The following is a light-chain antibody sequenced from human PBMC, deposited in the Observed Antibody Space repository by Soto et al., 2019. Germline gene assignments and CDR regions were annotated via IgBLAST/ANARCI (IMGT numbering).Light chain of an antibody. J-gene: IGKJ5*01. V-gene: IGKV3-11*01. Sequence: EIVLTQSPATLSLSPGERATLSCRASQSVSNLLAWYQQKPGQAPRLLIYDASNRATGIPVRFSGSGSGTDFTLTISSLEPEDFGLYYCQQRSDWFTFGQGTRLEIK. CDR1: QSVSNL. CDR2: DAS. CDR3: QQRSDWFT.